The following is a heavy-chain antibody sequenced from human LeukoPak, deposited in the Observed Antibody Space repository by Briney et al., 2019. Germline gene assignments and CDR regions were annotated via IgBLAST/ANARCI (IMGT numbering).Heavy chain of an antibody. CDR1: DYSFTSYW. Sequence: GASLQISCKGSDYSFTSYWIGWVRQMPGKGLEWMGIIYPGDSDTRYSPSFQGQVTISADKSISTAYLQWSSLKASDTAMYYCARSKGSKSFDYWGQGTLVTVSP. CDR2: IYPGDSDT. D-gene: IGHD4-11*01. V-gene: IGHV5-51*01. J-gene: IGHJ4*02. CDR3: ARSKGSKSFDY.